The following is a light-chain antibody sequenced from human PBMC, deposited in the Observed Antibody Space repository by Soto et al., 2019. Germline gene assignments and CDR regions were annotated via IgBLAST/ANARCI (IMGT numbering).Light chain of an antibody. J-gene: IGKJ2*01. V-gene: IGKV1-39*01. Sequence: DIQMTQSPSSLSASVGDRITITCRASQSISTYLNCYQQKPGGAPKLLIYAASNLQSGVPPRFSGSGSGTDFSLPISSLQPEDVETYYCQVSYEIPYTFGQGTKLEIK. CDR2: AAS. CDR1: QSISTY. CDR3: QVSYEIPYT.